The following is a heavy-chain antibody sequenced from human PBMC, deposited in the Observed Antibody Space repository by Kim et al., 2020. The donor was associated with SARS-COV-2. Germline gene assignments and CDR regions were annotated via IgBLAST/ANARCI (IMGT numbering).Heavy chain of an antibody. CDR2: IYYSGTT. CDR1: GGSISSSSYY. D-gene: IGHD2-2*01. Sequence: SETLSLTCTVSGGSISSSSYYWGWIRQTPEKGLEWIGSIYYSGTTYYNPSLKSRVTISVDTSKNQFSLKLSSVTAADTAVYYCARQNCSSTRCYEGYWGQGTLVTVSS. J-gene: IGHJ4*02. V-gene: IGHV4-39*01. CDR3: ARQNCSSTRCYEGY.